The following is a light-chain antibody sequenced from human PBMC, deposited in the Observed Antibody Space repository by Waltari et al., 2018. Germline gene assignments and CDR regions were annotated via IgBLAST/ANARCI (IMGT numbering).Light chain of an antibody. CDR2: AAS. CDR3: KQSYSIPWT. J-gene: IGKJ1*01. CDR1: QSISNY. Sequence: GDSVTITCRASQSISNYLNWYQQKPGEVPNLLIYAASSLQRGVPSRFSGSGSGTDFTLSINSLQPEDFGTYYCKQSYSIPWTFGQGTKVEIK. V-gene: IGKV1-39*01.